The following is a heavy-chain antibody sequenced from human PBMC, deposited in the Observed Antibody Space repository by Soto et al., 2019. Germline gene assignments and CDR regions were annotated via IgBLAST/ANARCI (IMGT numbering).Heavy chain of an antibody. CDR2: ITPFNGNT. D-gene: IGHD3-10*01. Sequence: QMQVVQSGAEVKKTGSSVNVSCTASGYTFTYRYLHWVRQAPGQALEWMGWITPFNGNTNYAQKFPNRVNITRDRSMSTAYMELRSVRSEDTAMYYCAMTLSGTHAPTGMDVWGQGTTVTVSS. V-gene: IGHV1-45*02. CDR3: AMTLSGTHAPTGMDV. J-gene: IGHJ6*02. CDR1: GYTFTYRY.